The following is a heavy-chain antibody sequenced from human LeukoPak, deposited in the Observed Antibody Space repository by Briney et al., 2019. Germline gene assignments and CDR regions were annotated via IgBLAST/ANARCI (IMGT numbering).Heavy chain of an antibody. V-gene: IGHV4-39*01. Sequence: SETVSLTCTVSGGSISSSSYYWGWIRQPPGKGLEWIGSIYYSGSTYYNPSLKSRVTISVDTSKNQFSLKLSSVTAADTAVYYCARFNRYCGGDCYSFDYWGQGTLVTVSS. J-gene: IGHJ4*02. CDR1: GGSISSSSYY. CDR2: IYYSGST. D-gene: IGHD2-21*01. CDR3: ARFNRYCGGDCYSFDY.